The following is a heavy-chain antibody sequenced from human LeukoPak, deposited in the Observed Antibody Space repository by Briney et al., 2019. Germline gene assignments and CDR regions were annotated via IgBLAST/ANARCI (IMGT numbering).Heavy chain of an antibody. CDR1: GGSFSGYF. Sequence: SETLSLTCAVNGGSFSGYFWSWIRQTPGKGLEWIAEINYTASTNYNPSLESRVTISIDTSKNQFSLKLSSVTAADTAVYYCAREKIGYYDGSGRGWFDPWGQGTLVTVSS. CDR2: INYTAST. J-gene: IGHJ5*02. V-gene: IGHV4-34*01. D-gene: IGHD3-22*01. CDR3: AREKIGYYDGSGRGWFDP.